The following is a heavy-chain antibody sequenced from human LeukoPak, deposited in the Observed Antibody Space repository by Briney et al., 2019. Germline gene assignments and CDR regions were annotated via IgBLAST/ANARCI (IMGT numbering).Heavy chain of an antibody. CDR3: ARAGVWFGEITDY. CDR1: GYTFTGYY. J-gene: IGHJ4*02. CDR2: INPNSGGT. V-gene: IGHV1-2*02. D-gene: IGHD3-10*01. Sequence: ASVKVSCKASGYTFTGYYMHWVRQAPGQGLEWMGWINPNSGGTNYARKFQGRVTMTRDTSISTAYMELSRLRSDDTAVYYCARAGVWFGEITDYWGQGTLVTVSS.